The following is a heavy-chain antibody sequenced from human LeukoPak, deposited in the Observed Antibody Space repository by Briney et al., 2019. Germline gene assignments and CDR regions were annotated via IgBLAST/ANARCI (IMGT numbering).Heavy chain of an antibody. CDR1: GYTFTSYY. J-gene: IGHJ5*02. Sequence: ASVKVSCKASGYTFTSYYMHWVRQAPGQGLEWMGIINPSGGSTSYAQKLQGRVTMTRDTSTSTVYMELSSLRSEDTAVYYCARGGSEQWLVSRWFDPWGQGTLVTVSS. CDR3: ARGGSEQWLVSRWFDP. D-gene: IGHD6-19*01. CDR2: INPSGGST. V-gene: IGHV1-46*01.